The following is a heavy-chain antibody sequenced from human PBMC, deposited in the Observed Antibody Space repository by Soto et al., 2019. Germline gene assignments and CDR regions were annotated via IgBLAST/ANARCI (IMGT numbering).Heavy chain of an antibody. CDR1: GGSISSGDYY. J-gene: IGHJ6*02. CDR2: IYYSGST. V-gene: IGHV4-30-4*01. CDR3: ARDLAVAGTTRGYYYYGMDV. Sequence: SETLSLTCTVSGGSISSGDYYWSWIRRPPGKGLEWIGYIYYSGSTYYNPSLKSRVTISVDTSKNQFSLKLSSVTAADTAVYYCARDLAVAGTTRGYYYYGMDVWGQGTTVTVSS. D-gene: IGHD6-19*01.